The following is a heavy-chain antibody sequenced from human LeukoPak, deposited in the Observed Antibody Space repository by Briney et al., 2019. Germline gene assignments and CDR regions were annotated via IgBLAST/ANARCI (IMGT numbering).Heavy chain of an antibody. V-gene: IGHV3-7*01. CDR2: IKQDGSEK. Sequence: GGSLRLSCAASGFTFSSYWMSWVRQAPGQGLEWVANIKQDGSEKYYVGSVKGRFTISRDNAKNSLYLQMNNLGAEDTAVYYCATDPASYCTSSTCDFDYWGQGTLVTVSS. J-gene: IGHJ4*02. CDR3: ATDPASYCTSSTCDFDY. CDR1: GFTFSSYW. D-gene: IGHD2-8*01.